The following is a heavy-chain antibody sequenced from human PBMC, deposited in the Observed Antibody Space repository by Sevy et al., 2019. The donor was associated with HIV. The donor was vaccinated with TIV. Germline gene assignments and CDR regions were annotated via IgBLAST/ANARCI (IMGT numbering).Heavy chain of an antibody. J-gene: IGHJ4*02. CDR2: FDPEDGET. D-gene: IGHD1-26*01. V-gene: IGHV1-24*01. CDR3: ATVDGGSYGFDY. Sequence: ASVKVSCKVSGYTLTELSMHWVRQAPGKGLEWMGGFDPEDGETIYAQKFQGRVTMTEDTSTDTAYMELSSLGSEDTAVYYCATVDGGSYGFDYWGQGTLVTVSS. CDR1: GYTLTELS.